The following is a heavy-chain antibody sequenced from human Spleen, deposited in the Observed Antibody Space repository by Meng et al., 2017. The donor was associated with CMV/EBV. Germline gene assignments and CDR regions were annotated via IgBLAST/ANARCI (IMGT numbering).Heavy chain of an antibody. J-gene: IGHJ3*02. V-gene: IGHV3-30-3*01. CDR1: GFTFSSYA. Sequence: QVQLVESGXXXXXPXRSXRRCCAVSGFTFSSYAMHWVRQAPGKGLEWVAVISYDGSNKYYADSVKGRFTISRDNSKNTLYLQMNSLRAEDTAVYYCARDSSPAMGATPVHDAFDIWGQGTMVTVSS. CDR2: ISYDGSNK. D-gene: IGHD1-26*01. CDR3: ARDSSPAMGATPVHDAFDI.